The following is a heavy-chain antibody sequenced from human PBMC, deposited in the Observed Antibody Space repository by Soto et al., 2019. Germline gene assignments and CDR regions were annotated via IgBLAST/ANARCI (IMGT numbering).Heavy chain of an antibody. CDR3: ARLNCYYDFWFDP. CDR1: GGSISSYY. V-gene: IGHV4-59*08. D-gene: IGHD1-26*01. J-gene: IGHJ5*02. CDR2: IYYSGST. Sequence: SETLSLTCTVSGGSISSYYWSWIRQPPGKGLEWIGYIYYSGSTNYNPSLKSRVTISVDTSKNQFSLKLSSVTAADTAVYYCARLNCYYDFWFDPWGQGTLVTVSS.